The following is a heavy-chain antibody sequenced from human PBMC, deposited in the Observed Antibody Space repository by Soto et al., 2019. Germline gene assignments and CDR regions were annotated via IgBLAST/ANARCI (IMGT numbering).Heavy chain of an antibody. D-gene: IGHD3-22*01. CDR2: ISAYNGNT. CDR3: ARVNFEDYYYYGMDV. V-gene: IGHV1-18*01. J-gene: IGHJ6*02. CDR1: GYTFTSYG. Sequence: GASVKVSCKASGYTFTSYGISWVRQAPGQGLEWMGWISAYNGNTNYAQKLQGRVTMTTDTSTSTAYMELGSLRSDDTAVYYCARVNFEDYYYYGMDVWGQGTTVTVSS.